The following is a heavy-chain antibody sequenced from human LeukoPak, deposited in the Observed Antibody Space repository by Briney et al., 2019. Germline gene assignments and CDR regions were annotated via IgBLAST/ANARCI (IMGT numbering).Heavy chain of an antibody. J-gene: IGHJ5*02. CDR1: GGSISSSSYY. V-gene: IGHV4-39*01. CDR2: IYYSGST. Sequence: KSSETLSLTCTVSGGSISSSSYYWGWIRQPPGKGLEWIGSIYYSGSTYYNPSLKSRVTISVDTSKNQFSLKLSSVTAADTAVYYCARASISPNWYDPWGQGTLVTVSS. CDR3: ARASISPNWYDP. D-gene: IGHD6-6*01.